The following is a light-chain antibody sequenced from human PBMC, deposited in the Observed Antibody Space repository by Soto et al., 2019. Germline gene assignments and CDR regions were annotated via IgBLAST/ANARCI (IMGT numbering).Light chain of an antibody. CDR3: SSYVGSNTVI. V-gene: IGLV2-8*01. Sequence: QSALTQPPSASGSPGQSVTISCTGTSSDVGAYNYVSWYQQHPGKAPKVLINEVSKRPSGVPDRFSGYKSGNTASLTVSGLQTEDGAPYYCSSYVGSNTVIFGGGTKVTVL. CDR2: EVS. J-gene: IGLJ2*01. CDR1: SSDVGAYNY.